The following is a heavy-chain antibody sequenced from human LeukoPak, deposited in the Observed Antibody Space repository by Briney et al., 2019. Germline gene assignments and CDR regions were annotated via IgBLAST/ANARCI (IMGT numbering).Heavy chain of an antibody. Sequence: ASVKVSCKASGYTFTSYYMHWVRQAPGQGLEWMGIINPSGGSTSYAQKFQGRVTMTRDTSTSTVYMELSSLRSEDTAVYYCARAGELLDYYYGMDVWGQGTTVTVPS. J-gene: IGHJ6*02. V-gene: IGHV1-46*01. D-gene: IGHD1-26*01. CDR2: INPSGGST. CDR3: ARAGELLDYYYGMDV. CDR1: GYTFTSYY.